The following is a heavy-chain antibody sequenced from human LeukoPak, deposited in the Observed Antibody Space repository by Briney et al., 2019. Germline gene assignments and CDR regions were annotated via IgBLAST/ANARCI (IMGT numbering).Heavy chain of an antibody. CDR3: ARDKGSGWYSDAFDT. V-gene: IGHV4-4*07. J-gene: IGHJ3*02. Sequence: PSETLSLTCSVSGGSISSYYWSWIRQPAGKGLEWIGRIYTSGSTNYNPSLKSRVTMSADTSKNQFSLKLSSVTAADTAVYYCARDKGSGWYSDAFDTWGQGTMVTVSS. CDR1: GGSISSYY. CDR2: IYTSGST. D-gene: IGHD6-19*01.